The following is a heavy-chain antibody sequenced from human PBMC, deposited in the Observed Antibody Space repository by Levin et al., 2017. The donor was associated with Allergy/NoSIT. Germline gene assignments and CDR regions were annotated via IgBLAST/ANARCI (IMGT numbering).Heavy chain of an antibody. Sequence: PGGSLRLSCTFSGGSVSSATYYWTWIRQSPGKGLQWIGYVDDRGNTNYNPSLKSRVTISLDRSQNQFSLKLKSVTAADTAVYFCARNWGYFDFWGQGALVTVAS. D-gene: IGHD7-27*01. J-gene: IGHJ4*02. CDR3: ARNWGYFDF. CDR2: VDDRGNT. CDR1: GGSVSSATYY. V-gene: IGHV4-61*01.